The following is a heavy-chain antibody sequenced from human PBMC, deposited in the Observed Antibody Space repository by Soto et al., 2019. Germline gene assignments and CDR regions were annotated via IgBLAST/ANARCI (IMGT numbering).Heavy chain of an antibody. V-gene: IGHV1-69*01. D-gene: IGHD6-13*01. J-gene: IGHJ6*02. CDR3: ARDLAAAGRGHYYYYGMDV. CDR2: IIPIFGTA. Sequence: QVQLVQSGAEVKKPGSSVKVSCKASGGTFSSYAISWVRQAPGQGLEWMGGIIPIFGTANYAQKVQGRVTITADESTRTAYMELSSLRSEDTAVYYCARDLAAAGRGHYYYYGMDVWGQGTTVTVSS. CDR1: GGTFSSYA.